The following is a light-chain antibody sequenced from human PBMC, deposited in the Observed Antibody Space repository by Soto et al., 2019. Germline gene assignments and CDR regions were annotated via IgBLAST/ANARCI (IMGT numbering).Light chain of an antibody. CDR2: EVS. J-gene: IGLJ2*01. CDR1: SSDVGGYNY. Sequence: QSALTQPPSASGSPGQSVTISCTGTSSDVGGYNYVSWYQQLPGRAPKLMIYEVSKRPSGVPDRFSGSKSGNTASLTISGLQAEDEADYYCSSYAGSSTFVVFGGGTKVTVL. CDR3: SSYAGSSTFVV. V-gene: IGLV2-8*01.